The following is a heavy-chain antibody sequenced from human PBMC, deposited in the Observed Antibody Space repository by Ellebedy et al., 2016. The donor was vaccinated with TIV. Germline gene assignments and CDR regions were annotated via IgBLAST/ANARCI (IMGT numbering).Heavy chain of an antibody. CDR1: GVSVSTSY. V-gene: IGHV4-59*02. D-gene: IGHD4-11*01. CDR2: ISSSGST. Sequence: SETLSLTCTVSGVSVSTSYWSWIRQPPGKGLEWIGYISSSGSTNYTPSLKSRVTISVDTSKNQFSLKLKAVTDDDTAVYYCARTFTETLGGLTTHWVLDYWGQGSLVTASS. CDR3: ARTFTETLGGLTTHWVLDY. J-gene: IGHJ4*02.